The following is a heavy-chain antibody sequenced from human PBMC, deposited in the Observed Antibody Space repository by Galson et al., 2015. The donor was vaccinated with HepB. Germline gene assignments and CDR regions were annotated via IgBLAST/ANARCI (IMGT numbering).Heavy chain of an antibody. D-gene: IGHD5-12*01. CDR3: ARGSGYSYGYPFDS. V-gene: IGHV3-33*01. Sequence: SLRLSCAASGFTFSTYGMHWVRQAPGKGLEWVAVLWYDGSNMYYKDSVKGRFIISRDNSKNTLYLQLNSLRAEDTAVYYCARGSGYSYGYPFDSWGQGTLVTVSS. J-gene: IGHJ4*02. CDR2: LWYDGSNM. CDR1: GFTFSTYG.